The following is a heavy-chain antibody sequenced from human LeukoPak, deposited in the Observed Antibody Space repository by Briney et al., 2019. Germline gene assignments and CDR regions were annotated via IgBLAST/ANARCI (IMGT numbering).Heavy chain of an antibody. J-gene: IGHJ5*02. CDR2: IIPIFGTA. D-gene: IGHD2-2*01. Sequence: SVKVSCKASGGTFSSYAISWVRQAPGRGLEWMGGIIPIFGTANYAQKFQGRVTITADESTSTAYMELSSLRSEDTAVYYCARGYQLLSAPKKNNWFDPWGQGTLVTVSS. CDR1: GGTFSSYA. CDR3: ARGYQLLSAPKKNNWFDP. V-gene: IGHV1-69*01.